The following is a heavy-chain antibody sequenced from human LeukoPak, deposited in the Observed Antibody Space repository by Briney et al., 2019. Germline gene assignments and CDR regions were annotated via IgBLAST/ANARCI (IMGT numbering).Heavy chain of an antibody. J-gene: IGHJ3*02. CDR2: IYYSGST. CDR1: GGSISSGDYY. Sequence: KPSETLSLTCTVSGGSISSGDYYWSWIRQPPGKGLEWIGYIYYSGSTYYNPSLKSRVTISVDTSKNQFSLKLSSVTAADTAVYYCARDYCGGDCYHAFDIWGQGTMVTVSS. CDR3: ARDYCGGDCYHAFDI. V-gene: IGHV4-30-4*01. D-gene: IGHD2-21*02.